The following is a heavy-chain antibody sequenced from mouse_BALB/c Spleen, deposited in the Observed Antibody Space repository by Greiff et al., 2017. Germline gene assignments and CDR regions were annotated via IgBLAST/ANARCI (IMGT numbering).Heavy chain of an antibody. Sequence: EVKLQESGGGLVKPGGSLKLSCAASGFTFSSYAMSWVRQTPEKRLEWVASISSGGSTYYPDSVKGRFTISRDNARNILYLQMSSLRSEDTAMYYCARRAYDGYYGFAYWGQGTLVTVSA. CDR2: ISSGGST. CDR1: GFTFSSYA. CDR3: ARRAYDGYYGFAY. V-gene: IGHV5-6-5*01. J-gene: IGHJ3*01. D-gene: IGHD2-3*01.